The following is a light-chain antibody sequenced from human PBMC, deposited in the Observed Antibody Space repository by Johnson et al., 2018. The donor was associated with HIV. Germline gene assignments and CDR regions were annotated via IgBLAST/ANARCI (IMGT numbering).Light chain of an antibody. CDR3: GLWDTSLSAGSV. Sequence: QSVSTQPPSVSAAPGQKVTISCSGSSSTIGNNYVSWYQLLPGTAPKLLIYKNDKRPSGIPPRFSGSKSATSATLALTGLHTADEADYYCGLWDTSLSAGSVFGTGTKVTVL. J-gene: IGLJ1*01. V-gene: IGLV1-51*02. CDR1: SSTIGNNY. CDR2: KND.